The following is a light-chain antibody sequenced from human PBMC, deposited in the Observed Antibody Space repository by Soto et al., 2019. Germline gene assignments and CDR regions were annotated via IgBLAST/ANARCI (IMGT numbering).Light chain of an antibody. V-gene: IGLV2-23*02. CDR2: EVH. CDR1: SGNIGSYSL. J-gene: IGLJ2*01. CDR3: CSYAGSVV. Sequence: QSALTQPASVSGSPGQSITISCTGTSGNIGSYSLVSWYQQYPGKVPKLIIYEVHKRPSGVSDRFSGSKSGATASLVISGLQPEDEADYYCCSYAGSVVFGGGTKVTVL.